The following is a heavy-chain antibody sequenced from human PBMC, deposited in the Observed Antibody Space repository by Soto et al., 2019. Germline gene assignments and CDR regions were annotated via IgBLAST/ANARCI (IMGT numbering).Heavy chain of an antibody. D-gene: IGHD3-22*01. V-gene: IGHV3-23*01. CDR2: ISGSGGST. CDR3: AHANYYDSSGYYGPDAFDI. CDR1: GFTFSSYA. J-gene: IGHJ3*02. Sequence: GGSLRLSCAASGFTFSSYAMSWVRQAPGKGLEWVSAISGSGGSTYYADSVKGQFTISRDNSKNTLYLQMNSLRAEDTAVYFCAHANYYDSSGYYGPDAFDIWGQGTMVTVSS.